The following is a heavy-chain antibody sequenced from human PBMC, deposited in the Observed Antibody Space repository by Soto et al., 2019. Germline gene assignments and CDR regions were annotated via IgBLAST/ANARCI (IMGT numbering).Heavy chain of an antibody. CDR1: GFTFSFYS. J-gene: IGHJ4*02. CDR3: ASPYCTGNSCYSILGYY. Sequence: EVQLVESGGGLVQPGESLRLSCAASGFTFSFYSMNWVRQAPGKGLEWVSYISSSGDTIYYADSVKGRFTISRDNAKNSLYLQMNSLRDEDTALYYCASPYCTGNSCYSILGYYWGQGTLVTVSS. CDR2: ISSSGDTI. D-gene: IGHD2-15*01. V-gene: IGHV3-48*02.